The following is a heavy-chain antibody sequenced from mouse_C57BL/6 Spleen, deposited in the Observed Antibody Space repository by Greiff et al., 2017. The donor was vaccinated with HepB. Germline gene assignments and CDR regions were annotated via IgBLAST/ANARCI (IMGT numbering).Heavy chain of an antibody. D-gene: IGHD2-10*01. J-gene: IGHJ3*01. V-gene: IGHV10-1*01. Sequence: EVMLVESGGGLVQPKGSLKLSCAASGFSFNTYAMNWVRQAPGKGLEWVARIRSKSNNYATYYAESVKDRFTISRDDSESMLYLQMNNLKTEDTAMYYGVRGAPTGSWFAYWGQGTLVTVSA. CDR2: IRSKSNNYAT. CDR1: GFSFNTYA. CDR3: VRGAPTGSWFAY.